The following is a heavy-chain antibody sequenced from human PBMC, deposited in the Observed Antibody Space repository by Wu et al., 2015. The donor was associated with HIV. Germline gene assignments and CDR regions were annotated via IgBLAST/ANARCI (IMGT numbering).Heavy chain of an antibody. CDR3: ARDQRSVGVIIIED. CDR1: GYTFTGYY. CDR2: INPNTGGT. J-gene: IGHJ4*02. V-gene: IGHV1-2*02. D-gene: IGHD3-3*01. Sequence: QVQLVQSGAELKKPGASVKVSCKASGYTFTGYYIHWVRQAPGQGLQWMGWINPNTGGTDYAQRFQGRVTMTRDTSINSVYMELSRLTSDDTAVYYCARDQRSVGVIIIEDWGQGTLVTVSS.